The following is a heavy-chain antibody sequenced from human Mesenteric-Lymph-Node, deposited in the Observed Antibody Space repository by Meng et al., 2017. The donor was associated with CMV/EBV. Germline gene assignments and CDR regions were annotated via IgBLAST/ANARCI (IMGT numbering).Heavy chain of an antibody. D-gene: IGHD3-10*01. CDR2: VYYIGTI. Sequence: GSLRLSCSVFGGSMTYYYWSWIRQPPGKRLEWIGFVYYIGTINYNPSLRSRVTLSVDTSKNQFSLKLNSVTAADTAVYYCARTTMIRGAYDAFDIWGQGTMVTVSS. J-gene: IGHJ3*02. V-gene: IGHV4-59*01. CDR1: GGSMTYYY. CDR3: ARTTMIRGAYDAFDI.